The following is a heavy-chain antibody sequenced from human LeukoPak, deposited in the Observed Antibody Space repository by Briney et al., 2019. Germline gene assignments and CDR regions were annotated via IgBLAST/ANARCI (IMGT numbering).Heavy chain of an antibody. CDR3: ARDDSGVVVVAAEPNYYYYGMDV. Sequence: GGSLRLSCAASGFTFNSYSMNWVRQAPGKGLEWVSSISSSSSYIYYADSVKGRFTISRDNAKNSLYLQMNGLRAEDTAVYYCARDDSGVVVVAAEPNYYYYGMDVWGQGTTVTVSS. CDR2: ISSSSSYI. V-gene: IGHV3-21*01. D-gene: IGHD2-15*01. CDR1: GFTFNSYS. J-gene: IGHJ6*02.